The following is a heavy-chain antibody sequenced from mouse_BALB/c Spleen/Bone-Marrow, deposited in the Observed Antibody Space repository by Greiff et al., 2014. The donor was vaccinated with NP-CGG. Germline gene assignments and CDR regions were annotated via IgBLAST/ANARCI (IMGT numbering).Heavy chain of an antibody. CDR1: GYSLTNYW. Sequence: VQLQQSGAELVRPGASVKLSCKASGYSLTNYWMNWMKQRPGQGLEWIGMIHPSDSETRLNQKFKDKATLTVDKSSSTAYMQLSSPTSEDSAVYYCASDDYDGSWFAYWGQGTLVTVSA. CDR2: IHPSDSET. J-gene: IGHJ3*01. D-gene: IGHD2-4*01. CDR3: ASDDYDGSWFAY. V-gene: IGHV1-74*01.